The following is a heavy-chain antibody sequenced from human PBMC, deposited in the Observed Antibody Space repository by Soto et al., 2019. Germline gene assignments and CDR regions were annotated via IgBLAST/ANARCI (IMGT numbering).Heavy chain of an antibody. CDR2: LYDVDGS. J-gene: IGHJ3*01. D-gene: IGHD1-1*01. V-gene: IGHV3-53*01. Sequence: DVQLVESGGGLMQPGESLRLSCAASGLTVSGKKYVAWVRQAPGKGLEWVSALYDVDGSFYSDSVKGRVTTSSDSSKTTVYLQMNDLRPADTAVYYCATWHEREHAYDVWGQGTTVTVSS. CDR1: GLTVSGKKY. CDR3: ATWHEREHAYDV.